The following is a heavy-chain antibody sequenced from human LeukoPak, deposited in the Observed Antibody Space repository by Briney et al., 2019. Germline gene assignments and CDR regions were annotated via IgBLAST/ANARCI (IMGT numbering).Heavy chain of an antibody. CDR1: GFTFSTYW. D-gene: IGHD3-22*01. V-gene: IGHV3-7*01. CDR2: INQGGSEK. CDR3: ASPLNYDSSGYYDDY. J-gene: IGHJ4*02. Sequence: GGSLRLSCAASGFTFSTYWMNWVRQAPGKGLEWVANINQGGSEKYYVDSVKGRFTISRDNAKNSLYLQMNSLRAEDTAVYYCASPLNYDSSGYYDDYWGQGTLVTVSS.